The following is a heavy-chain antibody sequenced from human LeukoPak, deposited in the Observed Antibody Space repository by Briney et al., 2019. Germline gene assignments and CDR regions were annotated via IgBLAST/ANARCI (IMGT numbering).Heavy chain of an antibody. V-gene: IGHV3-23*01. CDR3: AKDGGYSYGQYYFDY. CDR2: ISGSVGST. Sequence: GASLRLSCAASGFTFSSYAMSWVRQAPGKGLEWVSAISGSVGSTYYADSVKGRFTISRDNSKNTLYLQMNSLRAEDTAVYYCAKDGGYSYGQYYFDYWGQGTLVTVSS. D-gene: IGHD5-18*01. J-gene: IGHJ4*02. CDR1: GFTFSSYA.